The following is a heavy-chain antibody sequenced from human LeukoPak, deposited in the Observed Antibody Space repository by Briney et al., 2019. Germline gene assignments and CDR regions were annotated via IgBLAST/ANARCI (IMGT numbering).Heavy chain of an antibody. Sequence: PSETLSLTCTVSGGSTSSNNYYWGWIRQPPGKGLEWIGTIYYSGSTYYNPSLKSRVTISLETSKNQFSLKLSSVTAADTAVYYCARDLAGHFGGFYFDYWGQGTLVTVSS. V-gene: IGHV4-39*07. CDR1: GGSTSSNNYY. D-gene: IGHD2-21*01. J-gene: IGHJ4*02. CDR2: IYYSGST. CDR3: ARDLAGHFGGFYFDY.